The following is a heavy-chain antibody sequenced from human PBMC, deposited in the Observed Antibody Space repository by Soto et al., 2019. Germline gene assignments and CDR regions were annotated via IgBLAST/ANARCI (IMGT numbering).Heavy chain of an antibody. V-gene: IGHV3-21*01. J-gene: IGHJ5*02. CDR2: ISSSSSYI. CDR1: VFTFSSYS. Sequence: GGSLRLSCASSVFTFSSYSMNCVRHSPGKGLEWVSSISSSSSYIYYADSVKGRFTISRDNAKNSLYLQMNSLRAEDTAVYYCARADSDSTGWQRRSLGQGTPVTVSS. CDR3: ARADSDSTGWQRRS. D-gene: IGHD6-19*01.